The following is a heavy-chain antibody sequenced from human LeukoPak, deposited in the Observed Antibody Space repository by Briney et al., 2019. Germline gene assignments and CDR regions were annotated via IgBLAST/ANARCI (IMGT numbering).Heavy chain of an antibody. CDR1: GFTFSTYN. CDR3: ARDMVAISGVVTYDY. V-gene: IGHV3-48*01. D-gene: IGHD3-3*01. Sequence: PGGSLRLPCAASGFTFSTYNMNWVRQAPGKGLEWVSSISSGGSLIYYADSVKGRFTISRDNAKNSLYLQMNSLRAEDTAVYYCARDMVAISGVVTYDYWGQGTLVTVSS. J-gene: IGHJ4*02. CDR2: ISSGGSLI.